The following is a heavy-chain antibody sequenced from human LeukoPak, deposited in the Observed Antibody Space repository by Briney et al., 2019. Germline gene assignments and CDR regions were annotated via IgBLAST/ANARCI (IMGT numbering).Heavy chain of an antibody. CDR2: IYSGGSA. Sequence: PGGSPRLSCAASGFTVSSNYMSWVRQAPGKGLEWVSVIYSGGSAYYADSVKGRFTISRDNSKNTLYLQMNSLRAEDTAVYYCARTISSSGIYYYYYMDVWGKGTTVTVSS. CDR3: ARTISSSGIYYYYYMDV. J-gene: IGHJ6*03. CDR1: GFTVSSNY. D-gene: IGHD6-6*01. V-gene: IGHV3-53*01.